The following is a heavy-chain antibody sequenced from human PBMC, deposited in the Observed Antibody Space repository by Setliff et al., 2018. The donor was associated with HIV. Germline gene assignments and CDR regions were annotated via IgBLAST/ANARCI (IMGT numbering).Heavy chain of an antibody. CDR2: IVVGSGNT. CDR1: GFTFTTSA. V-gene: IGHV1-58*02. J-gene: IGHJ6*03. CDR3: AARPGVDSSGYYDYYYMDV. D-gene: IGHD3-22*01. Sequence: GASVKVSCKASGFTFTTSAMQWVRQARGRRLEWIGWIVVGSGNTNYAQRFQERVNITRDMSTSTSYMEVTNLRSDNTAVYYCAARPGVDSSGYYDYYYMDVWGKRTTFTVSS.